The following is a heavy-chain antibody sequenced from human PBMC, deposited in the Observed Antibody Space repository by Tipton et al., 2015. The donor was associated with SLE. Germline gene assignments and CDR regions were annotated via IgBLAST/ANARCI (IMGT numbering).Heavy chain of an antibody. Sequence: LSCTVAGAPISSYYWSWIRQPPGKGLEWIGNIYYSGSTNYNPSLKSRVTISVDTSRNQFSLQLTSVTAADTAVYYCARESRGGGENNWFDPWGQGTLVTVSS. D-gene: IGHD2-15*01. V-gene: IGHV4-59*01. J-gene: IGHJ5*02. CDR3: ARESRGGGENNWFDP. CDR2: IYYSGST. CDR1: GAPISSYY.